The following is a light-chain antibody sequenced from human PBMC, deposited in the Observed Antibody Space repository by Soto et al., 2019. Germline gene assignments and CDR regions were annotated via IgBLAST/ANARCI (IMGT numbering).Light chain of an antibody. Sequence: QSALTQPPSASGSPGQPVTISCTGTSSDIGGYNYVSWYQPHPGKAPKLMISEVSKRPAGVPDRFSGSKSGNTASLTVSGLQAEDEAEYYCSSFAGNNNLVFGGGTKLTVL. CDR1: SSDIGGYNY. V-gene: IGLV2-8*01. CDR2: EVS. CDR3: SSFAGNNNLV. J-gene: IGLJ2*01.